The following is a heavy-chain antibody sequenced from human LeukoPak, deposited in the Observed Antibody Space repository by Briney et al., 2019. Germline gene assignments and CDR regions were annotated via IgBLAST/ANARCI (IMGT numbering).Heavy chain of an antibody. CDR3: ARATSCSGGSCSGFF. J-gene: IGHJ3*01. CDR2: IYTSGST. V-gene: IGHV4-61*02. CDR1: GGSISSGSYY. Sequence: PSETLSLTCTVSGGSISSGSYYWSWIRQPAGKGLEWIGRIYTSGSTNYNPSLKSRVTISVDTSKNQFSLKLSSVTAADTAVYYCARATSCSGGSCSGFFWGQGTMVTVSS. D-gene: IGHD2-15*01.